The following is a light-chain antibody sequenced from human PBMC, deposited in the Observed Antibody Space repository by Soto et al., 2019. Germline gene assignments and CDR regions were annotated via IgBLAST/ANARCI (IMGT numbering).Light chain of an antibody. CDR3: MQDTQFPRT. V-gene: IGKV2-24*01. Sequence: DIVMTQTPLSSPVTLGQPASISCRSSQNLVHSDGNTYLSWLQQRPGQPPRAIIYNISNRVSGVPDRFSGSGAATDLTLKISRGDAQDVGVDDCMQDTQFPRTFGQGTKVESK. J-gene: IGKJ1*01. CDR1: QNLVHSDGNTY. CDR2: NIS.